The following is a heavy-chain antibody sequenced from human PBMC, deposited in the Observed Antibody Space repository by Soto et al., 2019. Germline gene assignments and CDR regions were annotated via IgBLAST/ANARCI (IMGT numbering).Heavy chain of an antibody. CDR1: GFTFDDYA. J-gene: IGHJ4*02. CDR2: ISWNSGSI. D-gene: IGHD2-15*01. Sequence: EVQLVESGGGLVQPGRSLRLSCAASGFTFDDYAMHWVRQAPGKGLEWVSGISWNSGSIGYADSVKGRFTISRDNAKNSLSLQMNSLRAEDTALYYCAKGGYCGGGSCYLYYFDYWGQGTLLTVSS. CDR3: AKGGYCGGGSCYLYYFDY. V-gene: IGHV3-9*01.